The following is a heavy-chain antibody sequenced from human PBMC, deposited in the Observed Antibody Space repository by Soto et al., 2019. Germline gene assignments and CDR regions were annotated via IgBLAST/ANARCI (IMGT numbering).Heavy chain of an antibody. CDR1: GFTFSSYA. J-gene: IGHJ4*02. V-gene: IGHV3-30-3*01. CDR2: ISYAGSNK. Sequence: QVQLVESGGGVVQPGRSLRLSCAASGFTFSSYAMHWVRQAPGKGLEWVAVISYAGSNKYYADSVKGRFTISRDNSKNTLYLQMNSLRAEDTAVYYCARDLSDLWSGYYTGLDYWGQGTLVTVSS. D-gene: IGHD3-3*01. CDR3: ARDLSDLWSGYYTGLDY.